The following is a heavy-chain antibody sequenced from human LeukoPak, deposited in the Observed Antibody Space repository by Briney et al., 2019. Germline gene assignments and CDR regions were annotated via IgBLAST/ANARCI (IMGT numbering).Heavy chain of an antibody. CDR3: TKEEGSGGWYYYYYMDV. CDR1: GFNFSSYG. J-gene: IGHJ6*03. V-gene: IGHV3-30*02. Sequence: GGSLRLSCAASGFNFSSYGIHWVRQAPGKGLEWVAFIRYDGNNKYYADSVKGRFTVSRDNSKNTLYLQMNSLRAEDTAVYYCTKEEGSGGWYYYYYMDVWGKGTTVTVSS. D-gene: IGHD6-19*01. CDR2: IRYDGNNK.